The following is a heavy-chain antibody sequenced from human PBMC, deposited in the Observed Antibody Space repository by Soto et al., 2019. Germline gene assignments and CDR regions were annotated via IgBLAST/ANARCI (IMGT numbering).Heavy chain of an antibody. D-gene: IGHD4-17*01. CDR2: ISASGGRT. V-gene: IGHV3-23*01. CDR3: AKDPNGDYVGGFDV. Sequence: EVQLLESGGGLVQPGGSLRLSCVGSGFTFNIYAMSWVRQAPGKGLEFVSGISASGGRTYYADSVRSRFTISRDNSKNTVFLQMSGLRADDTAQYFCAKDPNGDYVGGFDVCGQGTLVTVSS. J-gene: IGHJ3*01. CDR1: GFTFNIYA.